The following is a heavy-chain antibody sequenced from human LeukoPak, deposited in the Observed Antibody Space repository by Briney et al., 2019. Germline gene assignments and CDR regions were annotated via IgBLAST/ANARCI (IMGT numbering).Heavy chain of an antibody. CDR3: ARDAKGVGATVDY. D-gene: IGHD1-26*01. J-gene: IGHJ4*02. Sequence: PSETLSLTCTVSGGSISSGGYYWSWIRQHPGKGLEWIGYIYYSGSTYYNPSLKSRVTISVDTSKNQLSLKLSSVTAADTAVYYCARDAKGVGATVDYWGQGTLVTVSS. V-gene: IGHV4-31*03. CDR2: IYYSGST. CDR1: GGSISSGGYY.